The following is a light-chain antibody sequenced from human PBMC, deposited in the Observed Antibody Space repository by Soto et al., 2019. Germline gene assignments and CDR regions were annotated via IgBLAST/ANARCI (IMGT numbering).Light chain of an antibody. CDR1: QSVSSY. J-gene: IGKJ1*01. Sequence: EIVLTQSPATLSLSPGESATLSCRASQSVSSYLAWYQQKPGQAPRLLIYGASTRATGIPDRFSGSGSGTDFALTISRLEPEDFAVYYCHQYGSSPRTVGQGTKVDIK. CDR3: HQYGSSPRT. V-gene: IGKV3-20*01. CDR2: GAS.